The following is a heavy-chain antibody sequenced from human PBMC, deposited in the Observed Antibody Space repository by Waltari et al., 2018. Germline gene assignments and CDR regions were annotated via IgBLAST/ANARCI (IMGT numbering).Heavy chain of an antibody. CDR1: GYTFANYN. D-gene: IGHD6-13*01. J-gene: IGHJ4*02. CDR3: ARVLDSRSGFDY. CDR2: MNPISGNT. Sequence: QVQLVQSGTELKKPGASVKVSCKASGYTFANYNNNWVRQATGQGLEWMGWMNPISGNTFYAQRFQGRVTMTGDTSGSTAYIELSSLRSEDTAMYYCARVLDSRSGFDYWGQGTLVTVSS. V-gene: IGHV1-8*02.